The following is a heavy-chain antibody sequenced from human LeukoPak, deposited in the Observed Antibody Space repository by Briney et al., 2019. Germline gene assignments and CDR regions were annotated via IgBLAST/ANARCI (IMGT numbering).Heavy chain of an antibody. CDR3: ARGTEKIIAVAGT. V-gene: IGHV4-30-2*01. CDR2: IYHSGST. CDR1: GGSISSGGYY. Sequence: PSQTLSLTCTVSGGSISSGGYYWSWIRQPPGKGLEWIGYIYHSGSTYYNPSLKSRVTISVDRSKNQFSLKLSSVTAADTAVYYCARGTEKIIAVAGTCGQGTLVTVSS. J-gene: IGHJ5*02. D-gene: IGHD6-19*01.